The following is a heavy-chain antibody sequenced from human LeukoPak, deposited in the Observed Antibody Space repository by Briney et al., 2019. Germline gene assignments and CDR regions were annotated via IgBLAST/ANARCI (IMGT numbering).Heavy chain of an antibody. CDR1: GGSISSGSYY. D-gene: IGHD3-16*01. CDR3: ARESPLGHYFDY. J-gene: IGHJ4*02. V-gene: IGHV4-61*02. Sequence: SETLSLTCTVYGGSISSGSYYWSWIRQPAGKGLEWIGRIYTSGSTNYNPSLKSRVTISVDTSKNQFSLKLSSVTAADTAVYYCARESPLGHYFDYWGQGTLVTVSS. CDR2: IYTSGST.